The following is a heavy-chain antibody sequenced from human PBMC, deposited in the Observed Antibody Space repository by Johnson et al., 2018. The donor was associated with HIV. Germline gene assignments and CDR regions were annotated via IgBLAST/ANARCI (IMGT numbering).Heavy chain of an antibody. Sequence: QVQLVESGGGLIQPGGSLRLSCAASGFTFSSNYMSWVRQAPGKGLEGVAYIRSDGVNKQYADSVKGRFTISRDNSKNTVYLQMNSLRDHDTSVYYCTVWRWGWSGQEPFAVWGPGTMFTFSS. J-gene: IGHJ3*01. CDR2: IRSDGVNK. V-gene: IGHV3-30*02. D-gene: IGHD3-3*01. CDR3: TVWRWGWSGQEPFAV. CDR1: GFTFSSNY.